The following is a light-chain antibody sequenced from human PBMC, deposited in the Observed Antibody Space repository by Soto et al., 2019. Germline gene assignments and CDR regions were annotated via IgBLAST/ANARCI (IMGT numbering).Light chain of an antibody. Sequence: EIVLTQSPGTLSLSPGERATLSCRASQSVSTSYLAWYQQKPGQAPRLLIYGASSRATGIPDRFSGSGSGADFHLTISRLEPEDFAVYYCHLYGSVPLTFGGGTKVEIK. CDR2: GAS. CDR3: HLYGSVPLT. CDR1: QSVSTSY. J-gene: IGKJ4*01. V-gene: IGKV3-20*01.